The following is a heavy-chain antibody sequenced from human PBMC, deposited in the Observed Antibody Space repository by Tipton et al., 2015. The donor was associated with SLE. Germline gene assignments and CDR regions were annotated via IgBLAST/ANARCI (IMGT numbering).Heavy chain of an antibody. CDR1: GYPITNYA. J-gene: IGHJ4*02. CDR2: INGGTGNT. D-gene: IGHD6-13*01. Sequence: QSGPEVKKPGASVKVSCKASGYPITNYAMHWVRQAPGQGLEWMGWINGGTGNTKFSQKLQGRLTITRDTSASTAYMELTSLTSEDTAVYYCARDSSSWLYYFDYWGQGTLVTVSS. CDR3: ARDSSSWLYYFDY. V-gene: IGHV1-3*01.